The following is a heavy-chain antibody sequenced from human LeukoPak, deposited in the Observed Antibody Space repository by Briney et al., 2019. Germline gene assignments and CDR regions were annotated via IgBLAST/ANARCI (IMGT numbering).Heavy chain of an antibody. CDR2: IYTSGST. J-gene: IGHJ4*02. CDR1: GGSISSGGYY. Sequence: SETLSLTCTVSGGSISSGGYYWSWIRQNPGKGLEWFGRIYTSGSTNYNPSLKSRVTIPVDKSKNQFSLKLSSVTAADTAVYYCARERITMVRGVLKAWNYFDYWGQGTLVTVSS. CDR3: ARERITMVRGVLKAWNYFDY. V-gene: IGHV4-39*07. D-gene: IGHD3-10*01.